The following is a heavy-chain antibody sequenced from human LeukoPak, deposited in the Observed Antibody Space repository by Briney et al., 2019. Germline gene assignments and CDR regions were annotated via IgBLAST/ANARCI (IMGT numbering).Heavy chain of an antibody. D-gene: IGHD4-17*01. CDR1: GGSFSGYY. Sequence: SETLSLTCAVYGGSFSGYYWSRIRQPPGKGLEWIGEINHSGSTNYNPSLKSRVTISVDTSKNQFSLKLSSVTAADTAVYYCARIVRRPHYYYGMDVWGKGTTVTVSS. CDR2: INHSGST. V-gene: IGHV4-34*01. J-gene: IGHJ6*04. CDR3: ARIVRRPHYYYGMDV.